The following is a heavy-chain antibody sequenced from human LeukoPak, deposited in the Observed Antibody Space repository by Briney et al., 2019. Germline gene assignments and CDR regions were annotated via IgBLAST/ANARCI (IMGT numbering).Heavy chain of an antibody. CDR3: ARGAGAGWNACCGGDCYPTSFDY. D-gene: IGHD2-21*02. V-gene: IGHV4-30-4*01. Sequence: SQTLSLTCTVSGGSISSGDYYWSWIRQPPGKGLEWIGYIYYSGSTYYNPSLKSRVTISVDTSKNQFSLKLSSVTAADTAVYYCARGAGAGWNACCGGDCYPTSFDYWGQGTLVTVSS. J-gene: IGHJ4*02. CDR1: GGSISSGDYY. CDR2: IYYSGST.